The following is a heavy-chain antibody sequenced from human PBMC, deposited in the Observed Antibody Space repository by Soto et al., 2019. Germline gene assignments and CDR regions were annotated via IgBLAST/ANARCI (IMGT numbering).Heavy chain of an antibody. J-gene: IGHJ6*02. CDR3: ARDRAFTIFGVVLYGMDV. CDR2: IIPISGTA. CDR1: GGTFSSYA. Sequence: GASLKVSCKASGGTFSSYAISWVRQAPGQGLEWMGGIIPISGTANYAQKFQGRVTITADESTSTAYMELSSLRSEDTAVYYCARDRAFTIFGVVLYGMDVWGQGTTVTVSS. V-gene: IGHV1-69*13. D-gene: IGHD3-3*01.